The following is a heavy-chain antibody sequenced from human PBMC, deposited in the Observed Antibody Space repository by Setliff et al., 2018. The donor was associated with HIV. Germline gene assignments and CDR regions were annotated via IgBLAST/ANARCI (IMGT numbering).Heavy chain of an antibody. Sequence: SETLSLTCTVSGGSISSQYYNWIRQSPGKGLEWIGDIYYSGSTNYNPSLKSRVTISVDTSKNQFSLKLSSVTAADTAVYYCARVKGGSYSYYYYGMDVWGQGTTVTVSS. CDR1: GGSISSQY. J-gene: IGHJ6*02. CDR3: ARVKGGSYSYYYYGMDV. V-gene: IGHV4-59*11. D-gene: IGHD1-26*01. CDR2: IYYSGST.